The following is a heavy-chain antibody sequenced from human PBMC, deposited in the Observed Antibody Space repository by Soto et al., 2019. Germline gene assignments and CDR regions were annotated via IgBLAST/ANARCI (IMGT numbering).Heavy chain of an antibody. CDR3: ARDLWGYGDYVRRGSYDWFDP. Sequence: QVQLVQSGAEVKKPGSSVKVSCKASGGTFSSYAISWVRQAPGQGLEWMGGIIPIFGTANYAQKFQGRVTITADESTSTAYMELSSLRSEDTAVYYCARDLWGYGDYVRRGSYDWFDPWGQGTLVTVSS. V-gene: IGHV1-69*01. D-gene: IGHD4-17*01. CDR1: GGTFSSYA. CDR2: IIPIFGTA. J-gene: IGHJ5*02.